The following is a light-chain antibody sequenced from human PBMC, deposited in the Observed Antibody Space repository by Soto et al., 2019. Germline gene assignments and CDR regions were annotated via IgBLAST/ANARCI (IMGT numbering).Light chain of an antibody. Sequence: EIVLTQSPGTLSLSPGERATLSCRASQSVSSSLAWYQQQPGQAPSLLIYAASSRATGIPDRFSGTGSGADFTLTISRLEPEDFAMYYCQQYGTSPVTFGQGTNAEIK. CDR3: QQYGTSPVT. V-gene: IGKV3-20*01. CDR2: AAS. CDR1: QSVSSS. J-gene: IGKJ1*01.